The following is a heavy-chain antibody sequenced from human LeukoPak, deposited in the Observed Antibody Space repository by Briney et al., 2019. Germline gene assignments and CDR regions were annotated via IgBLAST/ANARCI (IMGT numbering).Heavy chain of an antibody. V-gene: IGHV3-23*01. Sequence: PGGSLRLSCAASGFTFSSYGMSWVRQAPGKGLEWVSAISGSGGSTYYADSVKGRFTISRDNSKNTLYLQMNSLRAEDTAVYYCARDRSDNWNYAGGFDYWGQGTLVTVSS. CDR1: GFTFSSYG. CDR2: ISGSGGST. CDR3: ARDRSDNWNYAGGFDY. J-gene: IGHJ4*02. D-gene: IGHD1-7*01.